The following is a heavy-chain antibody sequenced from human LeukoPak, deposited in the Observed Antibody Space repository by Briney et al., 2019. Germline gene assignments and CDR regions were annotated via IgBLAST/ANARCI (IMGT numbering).Heavy chain of an antibody. V-gene: IGHV4-59*01. D-gene: IGHD5-18*01. Sequence: SSETLSLTCTVSGGSISSYYWSSIRQPPGKGLEWIGYIYYNGNTNYNPSLKSRVTVSIDTSKNQFSLKLSSVTAADTAIYYCARETRGYSYGALGPWGQGTLVTVSS. CDR2: IYYNGNT. CDR1: GGSISSYY. CDR3: ARETRGYSYGALGP. J-gene: IGHJ5*02.